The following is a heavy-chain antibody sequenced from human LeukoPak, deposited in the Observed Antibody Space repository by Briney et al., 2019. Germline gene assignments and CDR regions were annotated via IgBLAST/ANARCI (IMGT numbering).Heavy chain of an antibody. CDR3: ARDPNKYSSGWSGGTDY. Sequence: GGSLRLSCAASGFTFSSCGMHWVRQAPGKGLEWVAVIWYDGSNKYYADSVKGRFTISRDNSKNTLYLQMNSLRAEDTAVYYCARDPNKYSSGWSGGTDYWGQGTLVTVSS. CDR1: GFTFSSCG. CDR2: IWYDGSNK. J-gene: IGHJ4*02. V-gene: IGHV3-33*01. D-gene: IGHD6-19*01.